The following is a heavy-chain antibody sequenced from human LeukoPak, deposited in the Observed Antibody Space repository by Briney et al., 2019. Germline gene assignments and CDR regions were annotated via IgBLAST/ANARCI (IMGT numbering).Heavy chain of an antibody. CDR2: ISTTGSSI. J-gene: IGHJ4*02. CDR3: ARVQRGIAVALDY. Sequence: GGTLRLSCAASGFTFSSYEMNWVRQAPGKGLEWVSYISTTGSSIYYADSVKGRFTISRDNVKNLLYLQMNSLRAEDTAVYYCARVQRGIAVALDYWGQGTLATVSS. D-gene: IGHD6-19*01. CDR1: GFTFSSYE. V-gene: IGHV3-48*03.